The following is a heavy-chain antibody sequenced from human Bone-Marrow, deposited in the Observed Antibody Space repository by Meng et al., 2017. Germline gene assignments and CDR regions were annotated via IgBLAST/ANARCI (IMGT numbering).Heavy chain of an antibody. CDR1: GYTFTGYY. CDR3: ARTILLWFGELRGARYGMDV. J-gene: IGHJ6*02. V-gene: IGHV1-2*06. Sequence: ASVKVSCKASGYTFTGYYMHWVRQAPGQGLEWMGRINPNSGGTNYAQKFQGRVTMTRDTSISTAYMELSRLRSDDTAVYYCARTILLWFGELRGARYGMDVWGQGTTVTVYS. CDR2: INPNSGGT. D-gene: IGHD3-10*01.